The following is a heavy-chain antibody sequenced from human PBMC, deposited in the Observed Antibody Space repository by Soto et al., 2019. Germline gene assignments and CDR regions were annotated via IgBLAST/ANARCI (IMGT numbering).Heavy chain of an antibody. D-gene: IGHD6-6*01. CDR1: SDSMNSGGYY. Sequence: SETLSLTCSVSSDSMNSGGYYWSWIRQHPGKCLEWIGYIYSNGDTYYNPSLKSRVTISVDTSKNQFSLNLTSVTAADTAVYYCARRGGSSSGYYYYAMDVWGQGTTVTVYS. CDR3: ARRGGSSSGYYYYAMDV. CDR2: IYSNGDT. J-gene: IGHJ6*02. V-gene: IGHV4-31*03.